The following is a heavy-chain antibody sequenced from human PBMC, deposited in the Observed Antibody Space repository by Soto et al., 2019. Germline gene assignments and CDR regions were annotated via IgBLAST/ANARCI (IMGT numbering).Heavy chain of an antibody. CDR1: GYTFTACY. CDR3: ARDEVNYYERSGSYCYYYGMDV. D-gene: IGHD3-22*01. CDR2: INPNTGDT. J-gene: IGHJ6*02. V-gene: IGHV1-2*04. Sequence: ASLHGSCNASGYTFTACYIHWVRRAHVQVLEQMGCINPNTGDTNYAQKFQGWVTMTRDTSINTAYMELSRLRSDDTAVYFCARDEVNYYERSGSYCYYYGMDVWGQGTTVTGS.